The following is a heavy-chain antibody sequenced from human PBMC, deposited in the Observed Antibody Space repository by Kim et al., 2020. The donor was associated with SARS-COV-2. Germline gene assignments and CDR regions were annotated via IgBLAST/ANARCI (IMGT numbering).Heavy chain of an antibody. CDR3: ARTRHLGRSGHFDY. V-gene: IGHV3-33*01. Sequence: GGSLRLSCAASGFTFSSYGMHWVRQAPGKGLEWVAVIWYDGSNKYYADSVKGRFTISRDNSKNTLYLQMNSLRAEDTAVYYCARTRHLGRSGHFDYWGQGTLVTVSS. CDR2: IWYDGSNK. D-gene: IGHD1-26*01. J-gene: IGHJ4*02. CDR1: GFTFSSYG.